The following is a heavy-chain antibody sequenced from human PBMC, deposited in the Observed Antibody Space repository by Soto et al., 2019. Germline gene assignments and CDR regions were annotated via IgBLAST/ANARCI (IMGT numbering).Heavy chain of an antibody. CDR2: IHWNDDN. CDR1: GFSLSTSGVG. J-gene: IGHJ4*02. CDR3: IHRRVNGGMDH. V-gene: IGHV2-5*01. Sequence: QITLKESGPTLVKPTQTLTLTCTFSGFSLSTSGVGVGCVRQPPGKALEWLAVIHWNDDNHYTSSLKTRLTVTNDINKNQVVFTMTNMDPVDTGTYYCIHRRVNGGMDHWGSGILVTVSS.